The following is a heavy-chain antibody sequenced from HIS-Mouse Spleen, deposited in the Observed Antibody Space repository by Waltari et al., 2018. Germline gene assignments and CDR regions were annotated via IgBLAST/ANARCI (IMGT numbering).Heavy chain of an antibody. J-gene: IGHJ5*02. V-gene: IGHV4-31*03. Sequence: QVQLQESGPGLVKPSQTLSLTCTVSGGSISSGCYYLRWICQPPRKGLEWIGYIYYSGSTYYNPSLKSRVTISVDTSKNQFSLKLSSVTAADTAVYYCARSPYYDFWSGYSDNWFDPWGQGTLVTVSS. D-gene: IGHD3-3*01. CDR3: ARSPYYDFWSGYSDNWFDP. CDR1: GGSISSGCYY. CDR2: IYYSGST.